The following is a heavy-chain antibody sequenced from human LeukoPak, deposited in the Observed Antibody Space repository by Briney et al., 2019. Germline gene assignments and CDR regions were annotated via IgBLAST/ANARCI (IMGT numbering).Heavy chain of an antibody. CDR3: ARDNYHGSGSHYNWFDP. V-gene: IGHV3-30-3*01. CDR1: GFTFSSYA. Sequence: GGSLRLSCAASGFTFSSYAMHWVRQAPGKGLEWVAVISYDGSNKYYADSVKGRFTISRDNSKNTLYLQMNSLRAEDTAVYYCARDNYHGSGSHYNWFDPWGQGTLVTVSS. J-gene: IGHJ5*02. D-gene: IGHD3-10*01. CDR2: ISYDGSNK.